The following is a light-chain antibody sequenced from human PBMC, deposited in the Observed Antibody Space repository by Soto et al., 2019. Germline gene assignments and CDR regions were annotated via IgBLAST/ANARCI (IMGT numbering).Light chain of an antibody. CDR2: GAS. V-gene: IGKV3-15*01. J-gene: IGKJ1*01. CDR3: QQYRNWPRT. Sequence: EIVLAKSAVKVFLSQGERAKLSCRASQSVSSSYLAWYQQKPGQAPRLLIYGASTRATDMPGRFSGRGSGTEFTLTISSLQSEDFAVYYCQQYRNWPRTFGQGTKVDI. CDR1: QSVSSSY.